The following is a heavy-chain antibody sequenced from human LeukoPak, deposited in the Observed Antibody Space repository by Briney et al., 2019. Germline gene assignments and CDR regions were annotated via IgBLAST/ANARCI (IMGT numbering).Heavy chain of an antibody. CDR1: GGPISRSRYY. Sequence: SETLSLTCIVSGGPISRSRYYWAWIRQPRGKGREWLGNIYYSGSTYYSPSLKSRVTISADTSEKQFSLKLSSVTAADTAVYYCAGSHRRYYYYYMDVWDKGTTVTVSS. CDR3: AGSHRRYYYYYMDV. J-gene: IGHJ6*03. D-gene: IGHD3-9*01. V-gene: IGHV4-39*07. CDR2: IYYSGST.